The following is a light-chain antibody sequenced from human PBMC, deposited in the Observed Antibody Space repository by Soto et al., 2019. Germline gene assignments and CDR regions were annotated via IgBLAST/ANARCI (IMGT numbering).Light chain of an antibody. Sequence: DIQMTQSPSTLAASVGDRVTITCRASQSVTNWLAWYQQKPGKAPNLLIYDASRLQSGIPSRFSGSGSGTEFPLTISSLQPDDFAAYYCQQYTTYPYTFGQGTKLQIQ. CDR1: QSVTNW. V-gene: IGKV1-5*01. J-gene: IGKJ2*01. CDR2: DAS. CDR3: QQYTTYPYT.